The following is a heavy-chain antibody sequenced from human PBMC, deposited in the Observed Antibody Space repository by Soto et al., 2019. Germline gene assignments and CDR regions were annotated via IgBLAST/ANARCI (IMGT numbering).Heavy chain of an antibody. J-gene: IGHJ5*02. V-gene: IGHV3-66*01. CDR1: GFTVSSNY. Sequence: PGGSLRLSCAASGFTVSSNYMSWVRQAPGKGLEWVSVIYSGGTTYYADSVKGRFTISRDNSKNTLYLQMNSLRAEDTAVYYCARNGDSSDYRGWFDPWGQGTLDTVS. CDR2: IYSGGTT. D-gene: IGHD3-22*01. CDR3: ARNGDSSDYRGWFDP.